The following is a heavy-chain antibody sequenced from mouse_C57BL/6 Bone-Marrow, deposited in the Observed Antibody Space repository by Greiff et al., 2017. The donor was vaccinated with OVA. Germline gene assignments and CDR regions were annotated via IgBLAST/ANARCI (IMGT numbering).Heavy chain of an antibody. V-gene: IGHV5-17*01. D-gene: IGHD2-5*01. Sequence: EVKLVESGGGLVKPGGSLKLSCAASGFTFSDYGMHWVRQAPEKGLEWVAYISSGSSTIYYADTVKGRFTISRDNAKNTLFLQMTSLRSEDTAMYYCARNSNYLHAMDYWGQGTSVTVSS. CDR2: ISSGSSTI. CDR1: GFTFSDYG. J-gene: IGHJ4*01. CDR3: ARNSNYLHAMDY.